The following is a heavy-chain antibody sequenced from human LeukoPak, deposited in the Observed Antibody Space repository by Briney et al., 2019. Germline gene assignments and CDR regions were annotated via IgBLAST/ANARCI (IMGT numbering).Heavy chain of an antibody. J-gene: IGHJ3*02. V-gene: IGHV1-46*04. CDR2: IDPSGGST. D-gene: IGHD3-10*01. Sequence: ASVKVSCKASGYTFSSYYMHWVRQAPGQGLEWMGIIDPSGGSTTYAQKLQGRVTMTRDRSTTTVYMELRSLRSDDTAVYYCARERITMARPAFDIWGQGTMVTVSS. CDR1: GYTFSSYY. CDR3: ARERITMARPAFDI.